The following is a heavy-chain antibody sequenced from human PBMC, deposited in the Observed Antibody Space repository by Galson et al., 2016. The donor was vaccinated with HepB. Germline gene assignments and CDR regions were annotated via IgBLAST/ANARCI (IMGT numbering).Heavy chain of an antibody. CDR3: TTGWVIPGVTKGLADS. Sequence: SLRLSCAASGLTLIDTWMSWVRQAPGKGLEWVGRIRRKSDGGRADYAAPVRGRFTVSRDASKNTLYLQMNNLKSADTGVYYCTTGWVIPGVTKGLADSWGQGTLVTVSS. CDR1: GLTLIDTW. V-gene: IGHV3-15*01. D-gene: IGHD3-10*01. CDR2: IRRKSDGGRA. J-gene: IGHJ4*02.